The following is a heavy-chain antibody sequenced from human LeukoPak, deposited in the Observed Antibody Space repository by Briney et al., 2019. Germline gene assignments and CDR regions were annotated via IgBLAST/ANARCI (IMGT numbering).Heavy chain of an antibody. V-gene: IGHV7-4-1*02. J-gene: IGHJ6*03. CDR3: ARVGLPHHYYYMDV. CDR2: VNTNTGNP. D-gene: IGHD3/OR15-3a*01. Sequence: ASVKVSCKASGYIFTSYFMNWVRQAPGQGLEWMGWVNTNTGNPTYAQGFTGRFVFSLDTSVSTAYLQISSLKAEDTAVYYCARVGLPHHYYYMDVWGKGTTVTVSS. CDR1: GYIFTSYF.